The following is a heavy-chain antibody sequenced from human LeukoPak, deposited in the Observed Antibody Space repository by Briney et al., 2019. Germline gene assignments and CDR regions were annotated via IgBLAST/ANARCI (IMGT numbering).Heavy chain of an antibody. CDR1: GGTFSSYA. D-gene: IGHD1-1*01. Sequence: SVKVSCKASGGTFSSYAISWVRLAPGQGLEWMGRIIPILGIANYAQKFQGRVTITADKSTSTAYMELSSLRSEDTAVYYCARDQRGYPTNFDYWGQGTLVTVSS. CDR2: IIPILGIA. J-gene: IGHJ4*02. CDR3: ARDQRGYPTNFDY. V-gene: IGHV1-69*04.